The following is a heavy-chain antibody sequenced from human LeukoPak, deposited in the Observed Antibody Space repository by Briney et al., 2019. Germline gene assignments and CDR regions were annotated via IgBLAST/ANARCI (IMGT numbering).Heavy chain of an antibody. CDR2: ISSSSGTT. Sequence: GGSLRLSCAASGFTFSSYSMNWVRQAPGKGLEWVSYISSSSGTTYYADSVKGRFTISRDNAKNSLYLQMNSLRDEDTAVYYCARDLGSGYSYGPAGWGQGTLVTVSS. J-gene: IGHJ4*02. V-gene: IGHV3-48*02. CDR3: ARDLGSGYSYGPAG. D-gene: IGHD5-18*01. CDR1: GFTFSSYS.